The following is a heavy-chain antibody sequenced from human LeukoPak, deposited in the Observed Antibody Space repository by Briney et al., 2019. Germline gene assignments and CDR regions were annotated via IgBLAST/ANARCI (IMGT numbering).Heavy chain of an antibody. CDR3: ARHRAVAGGDNWFDP. D-gene: IGHD6-19*01. CDR2: IYYSGST. J-gene: IGHJ5*02. CDR1: GGSISSGDYY. Sequence: PSQTLSLTCTVSGGSISSGDYYWSWIRQPPGKGLEWIGSIYYSGSTYYNPSLKSRVTISVDTSKNQFSLKLSSVTAADTAVYYCARHRAVAGGDNWFDPWGQGTLVTVSS. V-gene: IGHV4-30-2*03.